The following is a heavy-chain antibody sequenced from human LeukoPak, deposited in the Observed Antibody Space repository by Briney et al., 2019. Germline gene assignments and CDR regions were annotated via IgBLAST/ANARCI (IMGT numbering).Heavy chain of an antibody. CDR2: ISGSGGST. CDR3: AKTLVGATRAGTFDY. J-gene: IGHJ4*02. V-gene: IGHV3-23*01. Sequence: PGGSLRLSCAASGFTFSSDAMSWGRQAPGKGLGWVSAISGSGGSTYSADSVKGRFTISRDNSKNTLYLQMNRLSAEDTAVYYCAKTLVGATRAGTFDYWGQGTLVTVSS. D-gene: IGHD1-26*01. CDR1: GFTFSSDA.